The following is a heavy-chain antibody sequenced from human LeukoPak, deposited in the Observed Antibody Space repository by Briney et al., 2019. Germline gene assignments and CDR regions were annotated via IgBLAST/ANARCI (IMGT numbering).Heavy chain of an antibody. CDR2: INTDGSST. D-gene: IGHD3-22*01. J-gene: IGHJ3*02. CDR1: GFTFSSYW. V-gene: IGHV3-74*01. CDR3: ARESPYYYDSSGTDAFDI. Sequence: GGSLRLSCAASGFTFSSYWMHWVRQAPGKGLVWVSRINTDGSSTSYADSVKGRFTISRDNVKNTLYLQMNSLRAEDTAVYYCARESPYYYDSSGTDAFDIWGQGTMVTVSS.